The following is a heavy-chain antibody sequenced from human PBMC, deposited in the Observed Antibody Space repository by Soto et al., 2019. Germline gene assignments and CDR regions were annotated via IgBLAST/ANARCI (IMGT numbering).Heavy chain of an antibody. CDR3: ARGVAAGVDF. Sequence: GSLRLSCAASGFTFSSYGMHWVRQAPGKGLEWVAVISYDGSNKYYADSVKGRFTISRDNSKNTLYLQMNSLRSEDTAVYFCARGVAAGVDFWGQGTLVTVSS. CDR2: ISYDGSNK. D-gene: IGHD6-13*01. V-gene: IGHV3-30*03. CDR1: GFTFSSYG. J-gene: IGHJ4*02.